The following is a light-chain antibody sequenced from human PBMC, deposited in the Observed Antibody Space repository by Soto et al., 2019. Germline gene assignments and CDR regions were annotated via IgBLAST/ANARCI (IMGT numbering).Light chain of an antibody. V-gene: IGKV3-20*01. CDR2: GAS. CDR3: QYHGISLNT. CDR1: QSVNSDY. J-gene: IGKJ2*01. Sequence: EIVLTQSPGTLSLSPGERATLSCSASQSVNSDYLAWYHHKPGRAPRLLIFGASNRATGIPDRFRGSGSGTSFTLTISRLETHDFILYSCQYHGISLNTFGKETQLQI.